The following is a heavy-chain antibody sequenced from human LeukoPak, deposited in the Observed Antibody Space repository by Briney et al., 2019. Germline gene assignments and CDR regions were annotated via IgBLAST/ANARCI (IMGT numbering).Heavy chain of an antibody. CDR2: IYYSGST. CDR3: ARRVSSGYSDY. CDR1: GGSVSSGIYY. Sequence: SETLSLTCTISGGSVSSGIYYWSWIRQPPGKGLEWIGYIYYSGSTNYNPSLKSRVTISIDTSKNQFSLKLSSVTAADTALYYCARRVSSGYSDYWGQGTLVTVSS. V-gene: IGHV4-61*01. J-gene: IGHJ4*02. D-gene: IGHD3-22*01.